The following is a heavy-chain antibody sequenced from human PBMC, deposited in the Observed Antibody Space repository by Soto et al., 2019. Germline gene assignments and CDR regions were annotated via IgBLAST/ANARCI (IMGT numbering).Heavy chain of an antibody. J-gene: IGHJ4*02. V-gene: IGHV4-59*08. CDR1: GGSISSYY. Sequence: QVQLQESGPGLVKPSETLSLTCTVSGGSISSYYWSWIRQPPGKGLEWIGYIYYSGSTNYNPSLKSRVTISVDTSKNQFSLKLSSVTAADTAVYYCARQPDYFDYWGQGTLVTVSS. CDR2: IYYSGST. CDR3: ARQPDYFDY.